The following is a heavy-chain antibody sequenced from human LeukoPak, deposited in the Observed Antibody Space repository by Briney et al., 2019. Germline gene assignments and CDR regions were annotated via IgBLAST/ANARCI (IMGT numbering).Heavy chain of an antibody. V-gene: IGHV4-38-2*02. CDR1: GYSISSGYY. J-gene: IGHJ4*02. Sequence: PSETLSLNCAVPGYSISSGYYWGWIRQPPGKGLEWIGSIYHSGSTYYNPSLKSRVTISVDTSKNQFSLKLSSVTAADTAVYYCAREQWLVPDYWGQGTLVTVSS. D-gene: IGHD6-19*01. CDR3: AREQWLVPDY. CDR2: IYHSGST.